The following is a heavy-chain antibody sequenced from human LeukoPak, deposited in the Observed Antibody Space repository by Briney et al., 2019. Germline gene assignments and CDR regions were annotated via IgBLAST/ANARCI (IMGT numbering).Heavy chain of an antibody. CDR1: GFTFSTYS. J-gene: IGHJ4*02. CDR3: ASTYYDILTGYNPYFDY. Sequence: GGSLRLSCAASGFTFSTYSMNWVRQAPGKGLEWVSSITSSSASIYYADSVKGRFTISRDNAKNSLYLQMNSLRAEDTAVYYCASTYYDILTGYNPYFDYWGQGTLVTVSS. D-gene: IGHD3-9*01. V-gene: IGHV3-21*01. CDR2: ITSSSASI.